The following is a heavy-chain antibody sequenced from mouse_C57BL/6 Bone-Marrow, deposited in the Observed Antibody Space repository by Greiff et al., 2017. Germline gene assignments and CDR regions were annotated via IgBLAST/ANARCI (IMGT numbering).Heavy chain of an antibody. CDR3: TIENLRVRTSFAY. CDR2: IHPYNGVS. D-gene: IGHD3-2*02. V-gene: IGHV1-31*01. CDR1: GYSFTGYC. Sequence: VQLQQSGPELVKPGASVKISCKASGYSFTGYCMHWVKQSPGNILDWIGFIHPYNGVSSYNQKFKGKATLTVDKSSSTAYMELRSLTSEDSAVYCGTIENLRVRTSFAYWGQGTLVTVSA. J-gene: IGHJ3*01.